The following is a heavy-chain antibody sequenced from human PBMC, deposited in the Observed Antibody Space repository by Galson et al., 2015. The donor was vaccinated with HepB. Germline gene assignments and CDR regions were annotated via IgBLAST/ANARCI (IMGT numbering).Heavy chain of an antibody. CDR1: GFTFSSYS. CDR2: ISSSSSYI. Sequence: SLRLSCAASGFTFSSYSMNWVRQAPGKGLEWVSSISSSSSYIYYADSVKGRFTISRDNAKNSLYLQINSLRAEDTAVYYCARVGSSRGREDYWGQGTLVTVSS. D-gene: IGHD6-19*01. CDR3: ARVGSSRGREDY. J-gene: IGHJ4*02. V-gene: IGHV3-21*01.